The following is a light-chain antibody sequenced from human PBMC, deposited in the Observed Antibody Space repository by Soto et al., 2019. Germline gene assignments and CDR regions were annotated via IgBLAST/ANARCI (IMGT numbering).Light chain of an antibody. V-gene: IGKV4-1*01. CDR1: QSLLYSSNNKNY. CDR2: WAS. J-gene: IGKJ3*01. CDR3: QQYYDTPFT. Sequence: DIVMTQSPDSLAVSLGERATINCKSSQSLLYSSNNKNYLAWFQQKPGHPPNLLIYWASIRESGVPDRFSGSGSGPDFTLTISSLQAEDIAVYYCQQYYDTPFTVGPGTKVDIK.